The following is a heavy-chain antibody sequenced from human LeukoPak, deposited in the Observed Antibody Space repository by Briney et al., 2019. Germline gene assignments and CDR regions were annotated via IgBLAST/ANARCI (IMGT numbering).Heavy chain of an antibody. V-gene: IGHV4-39*07. J-gene: IGHJ4*02. CDR1: NASISSNTYY. CDR3: ATYKYDYVWGNQHFDY. Sequence: SETLSFTCTVSNASISSNTYYRAWIRQPPGKGLEYIGSINYRGSTYYNPSLKSRVTLSVDTSKNQFSLKLNSVTAADTAVYYCATYKYDYVWGNQHFDYWGQGTLVTVSS. CDR2: INYRGST. D-gene: IGHD3-16*01.